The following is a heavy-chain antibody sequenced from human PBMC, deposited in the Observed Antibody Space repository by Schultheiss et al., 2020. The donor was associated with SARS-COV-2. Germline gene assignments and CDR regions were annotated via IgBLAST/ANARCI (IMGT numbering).Heavy chain of an antibody. CDR1: GFTFSDYA. D-gene: IGHD1-26*01. Sequence: GESLKISCSASGFTFSDYAIHWVRQPPGKGLEYVSAISNNGGGTYIADSVKDRFTVSRDNSKNTLYLQMRSLRAEDTAVYYCVKSQGGSHERYGMDVWGHGTTVTVSS. V-gene: IGHV3-64D*06. CDR3: VKSQGGSHERYGMDV. J-gene: IGHJ6*02. CDR2: ISNNGGGT.